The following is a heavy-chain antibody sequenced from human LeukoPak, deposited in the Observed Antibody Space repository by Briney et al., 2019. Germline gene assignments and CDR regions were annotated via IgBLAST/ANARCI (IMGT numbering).Heavy chain of an antibody. CDR1: GDSVSINSAA. Sequence: SPTLSLTSALSGDSVSINSAAWSWLRQSPSRCLEWLGSTYYRSKWYNDYAVSVKSRITINPDTSKNPFSLQLNSVTPEHTAVYYFARVSSSGWTTRNWFDPWGQGTLVTVSS. D-gene: IGHD6-19*01. CDR2: TYYRSKWYN. V-gene: IGHV6-1*01. J-gene: IGHJ5*02. CDR3: ARVSSSGWTTRNWFDP.